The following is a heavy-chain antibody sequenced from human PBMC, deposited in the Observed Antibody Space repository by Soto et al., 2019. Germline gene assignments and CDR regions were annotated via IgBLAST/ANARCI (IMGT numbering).Heavy chain of an antibody. CDR1: GGTFSSYA. CDR2: IIPIFGTA. V-gene: IGHV1-69*13. J-gene: IGHJ5*02. D-gene: IGHD2-15*01. CDR3: ARPALVEVAAGWFDP. Sequence: SVKVSCKASGGTFSSYAISWVRQAPGQGLEWMGGIIPIFGTANYAQKFQGRVTITADESTSTAYMELSSLRSEDTAVYYCARPALVEVAAGWFDPCTEGTLVTVSS.